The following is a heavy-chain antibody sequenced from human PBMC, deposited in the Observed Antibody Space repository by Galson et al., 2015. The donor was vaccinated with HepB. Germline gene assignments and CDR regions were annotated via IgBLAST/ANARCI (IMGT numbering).Heavy chain of an antibody. V-gene: IGHV3-23*01. J-gene: IGHJ6*02. Sequence: SLRLSCAASGFTFSSYAMSWVRQAPGKGLEWVSAISGSGGSTYYADSVKGRFTISRDNSKNTLYLQMNSLRAEDTAVYYCAKDTYSSSWYVRGHYYYGMDVWGQGTTVTVSS. CDR3: AKDTYSSSWYVRGHYYYGMDV. D-gene: IGHD6-13*01. CDR1: GFTFSSYA. CDR2: ISGSGGST.